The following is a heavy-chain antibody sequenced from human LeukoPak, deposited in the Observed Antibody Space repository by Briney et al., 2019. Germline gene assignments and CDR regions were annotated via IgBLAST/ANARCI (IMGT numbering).Heavy chain of an antibody. Sequence: SGPVLVKPTETLTLTCTVSGFSVSNARMGVSWIRQPPGKALEWLAHIFSNDERSYSTSLKRRLTIPTDTSKSQVVLTMTNMDPVDTATYYCARMVWDCDILTGYSLDYWGQGTLVTVSS. CDR3: ARMVWDCDILTGYSLDY. CDR2: IFSNDER. CDR1: GFSVSNARMG. V-gene: IGHV2-26*01. J-gene: IGHJ4*02. D-gene: IGHD3-9*01.